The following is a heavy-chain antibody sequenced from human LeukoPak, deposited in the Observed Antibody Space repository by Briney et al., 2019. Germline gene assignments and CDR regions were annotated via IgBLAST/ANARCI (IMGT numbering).Heavy chain of an antibody. Sequence: SETLSLTCTVSGGSISSYYWSWIRQPPGKGLECSVYIYYSGSTNYNPSLKSRVTISVDTSKNQFSLKLSSVTAADTAVYYCARRTYFYDSSGYYFDYWGQGTLVAVSS. D-gene: IGHD3-22*01. J-gene: IGHJ4*02. CDR2: IYYSGST. CDR3: ARRTYFYDSSGYYFDY. CDR1: GGSISSYY. V-gene: IGHV4-59*01.